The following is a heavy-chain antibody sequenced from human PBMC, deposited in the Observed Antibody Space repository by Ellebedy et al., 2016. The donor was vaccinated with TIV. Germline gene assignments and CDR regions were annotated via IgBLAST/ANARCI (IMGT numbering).Heavy chain of an antibody. CDR2: IFDTGSN. CDR3: AREGYDILTGYSGAFDL. CDR1: GGSINNYY. V-gene: IGHV4-59*08. J-gene: IGHJ3*01. D-gene: IGHD3-9*01. Sequence: PSETLSLTCTVSGGSINNYYWSWIRQPPGKGLEWIGYIFDTGSNDYNPAFGVRATISADTSKNQFSLNLRSVTAADTAVYYCAREGYDILTGYSGAFDLWGLGTMVTVSS.